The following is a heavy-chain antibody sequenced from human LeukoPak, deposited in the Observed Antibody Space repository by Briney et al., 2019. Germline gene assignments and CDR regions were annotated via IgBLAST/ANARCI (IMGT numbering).Heavy chain of an antibody. CDR3: AREFRGARGSTSGYYYYYYMDV. CDR1: GGTFSSYA. D-gene: IGHD6-13*01. Sequence: SVKVSCKASGGTFSSYAISWVRQAPGQGLEWMGRIIPIFGTANYAQKFQGRVTITTDESTSTAYMELSSLRSEDTAVYYCAREFRGARGSTSGYYYYYYMDVWGKGTTVTVSS. V-gene: IGHV1-69*05. J-gene: IGHJ6*03. CDR2: IIPIFGTA.